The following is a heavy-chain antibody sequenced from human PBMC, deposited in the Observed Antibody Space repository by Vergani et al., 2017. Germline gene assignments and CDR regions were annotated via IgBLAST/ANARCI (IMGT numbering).Heavy chain of an antibody. CDR2: ISYDGSNK. J-gene: IGHJ6*02. V-gene: IGHV3-30-3*01. D-gene: IGHD2-2*01. CDR3: ANQDCSSTSCYGAYYYYYGMDV. CDR1: GFTFSSYA. Sequence: QVQLVESGGGVVQPGRSLRLSCAASGFTFSSYAMHWVRQAPGKGLEWVAVISYDGSNKYYADSVKGRFTISRDNSKNTLYLQMNSLRAEDTAVYYCANQDCSSTSCYGAYYYYYGMDVWGQGTTVTVSS.